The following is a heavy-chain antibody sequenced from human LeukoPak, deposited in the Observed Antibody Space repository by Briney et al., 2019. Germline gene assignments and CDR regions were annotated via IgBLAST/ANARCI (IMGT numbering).Heavy chain of an antibody. CDR3: VKGKWEDNHYYYGLDV. V-gene: IGHV3-30*18. D-gene: IGHD1-26*01. J-gene: IGHJ6*02. CDR1: GFTFKKYG. CDR2: ISYDSFNE. Sequence: PGGSLRLSCLASGFTFKKYGMHWVRQTPGKGLEWLAAISYDSFNEDYRDSVKGRLTISRDNSKNTVDLQMDSLRPEDTAVYFCVKGKWEDNHYYYGLDVWGQGTTVSVAS.